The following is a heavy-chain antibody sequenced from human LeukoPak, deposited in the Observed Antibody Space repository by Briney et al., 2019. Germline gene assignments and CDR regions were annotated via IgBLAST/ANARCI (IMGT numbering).Heavy chain of an antibody. Sequence: GGSLRLSCAASGFTFSSYWMHWVRQAPGKGLVWVSRINSDGSSTSYADSVKGRFTISRGNAKNTLYLQMNSLRAEDTAVYYCARDLQDIVVVVAATDAFDIWGQGTMVTVSS. CDR2: INSDGSST. J-gene: IGHJ3*02. V-gene: IGHV3-74*01. CDR1: GFTFSSYW. D-gene: IGHD2-15*01. CDR3: ARDLQDIVVVVAATDAFDI.